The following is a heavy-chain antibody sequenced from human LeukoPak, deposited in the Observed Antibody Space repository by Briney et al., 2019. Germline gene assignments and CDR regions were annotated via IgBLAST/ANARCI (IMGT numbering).Heavy chain of an antibody. CDR3: AKDSGYTYGLSPYYFDC. CDR1: GFTFSTYD. V-gene: IGHV3-23*01. Sequence: GGSLRLSCAASGFTFSTYDMSWVRQAPGKGLEWVSAITGSGVSTHYADSVKGRFTISRDNSKDSLYLQMSSLRAEDTAVYYCAKDSGYTYGLSPYYFDCWGQGTLVTVSA. J-gene: IGHJ4*02. D-gene: IGHD5-18*01. CDR2: ITGSGVST.